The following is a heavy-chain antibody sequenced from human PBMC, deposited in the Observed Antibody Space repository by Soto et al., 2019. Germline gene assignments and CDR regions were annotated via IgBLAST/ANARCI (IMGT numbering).Heavy chain of an antibody. CDR3: AREYRPIVPAATLYYYYGMDV. V-gene: IGHV7-4-1*01. CDR1: GYTFTSYA. D-gene: IGHD2-2*01. Sequence: ASVKVSCKASGYTFTSYAMNWVRQAPGQGLEWMGWINTNTGNPTYAQGFTGRFVFSLDTSVSTAYLQICSLKAEDTAVYYCAREYRPIVPAATLYYYYGMDVWGQGTTVTVS. CDR2: INTNTGNP. J-gene: IGHJ6*02.